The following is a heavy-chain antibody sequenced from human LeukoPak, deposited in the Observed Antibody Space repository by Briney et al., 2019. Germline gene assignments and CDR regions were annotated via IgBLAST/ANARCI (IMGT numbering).Heavy chain of an antibody. D-gene: IGHD1-26*01. CDR1: GYTFTSYY. Sequence: ASVTVSFKASGYTFTSYYIHWVRQAPGQGLEWMGIINPSGGSTNYAQDFQGRVTMTRDTSTSTVYMELSSPRSEDTAVYYCARRELAGSTAYFDYWGQGTLVTVSS. CDR3: ARRELAGSTAYFDY. J-gene: IGHJ4*02. V-gene: IGHV1-46*01. CDR2: INPSGGST.